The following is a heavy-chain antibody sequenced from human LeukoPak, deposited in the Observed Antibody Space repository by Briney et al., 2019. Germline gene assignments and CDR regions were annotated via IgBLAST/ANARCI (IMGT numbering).Heavy chain of an antibody. CDR1: GGTFSSYT. D-gene: IGHD2-2*01. CDR2: IIPILGIA. V-gene: IGHV1-69*04. J-gene: IGHJ5*02. CDR3: ARDARVSSTSRGHWFDP. Sequence: ASVKVSCKASGGTFSSYTISWVRQAPGQGLVWMGRIIPILGIANYAQKFQGRVTITADKSTSTAYMELSSLRSEDTAAYYCARDARVSSTSRGHWFDPWGQGTLVTVSS.